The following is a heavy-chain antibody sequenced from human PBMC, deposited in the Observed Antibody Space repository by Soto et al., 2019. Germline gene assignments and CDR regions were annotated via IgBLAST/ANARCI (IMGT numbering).Heavy chain of an antibody. CDR2: IYYSGSP. CDR3: ARDVLNSSGWRDFDY. J-gene: IGHJ4*02. V-gene: IGHV4-59*01. CDR1: GGSISTYY. Sequence: SETLSLTCTVSGGSISTYYWGWLRQPPGKGLEWIGYIYYSGSPNYNPSLKSRVTISVDMSKNQFSLRLSSVTAADTAVYYCARDVLNSSGWRDFDYWGQGTLVTVS. D-gene: IGHD6-19*01.